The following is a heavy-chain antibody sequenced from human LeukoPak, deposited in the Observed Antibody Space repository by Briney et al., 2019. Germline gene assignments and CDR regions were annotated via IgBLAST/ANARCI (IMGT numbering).Heavy chain of an antibody. Sequence: GVSLRLSCAASGFTFSSYSMNWVRQAPGKGLEWVSSISSSSSYIYYADSVKGRFTISRDNAKNSLYLQMNSLRAEDTAVYYCARDTAVAGTVDYWGQGTLVTVSS. V-gene: IGHV3-21*01. CDR2: ISSSSSYI. CDR3: ARDTAVAGTVDY. J-gene: IGHJ4*02. D-gene: IGHD6-19*01. CDR1: GFTFSSYS.